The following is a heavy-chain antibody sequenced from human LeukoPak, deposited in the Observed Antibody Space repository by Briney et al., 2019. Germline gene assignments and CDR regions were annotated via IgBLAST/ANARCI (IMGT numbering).Heavy chain of an antibody. D-gene: IGHD4-23*01. CDR3: ARAYYGGNSSPDY. V-gene: IGHV3-30*03. J-gene: IGHJ4*02. CDR2: ISYDGSNK. Sequence: GGSLRLSCAASGFTFSSYGMHWVRQAPGKGLEWVAVISYDGSNKYYVDSVKGRFTISRDNSKNTLYLQMNSLRAEDTAVYYCARAYYGGNSSPDYWGQGTLVTVSS. CDR1: GFTFSSYG.